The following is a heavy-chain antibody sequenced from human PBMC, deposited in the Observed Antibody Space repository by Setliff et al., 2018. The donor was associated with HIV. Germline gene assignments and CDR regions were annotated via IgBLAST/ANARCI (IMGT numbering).Heavy chain of an antibody. Sequence: PSETLSLTCAVYGGSFSGHYWSWIRQPPGKGLEWIGEINHSGSTNFNPSLRSRVTISLDTSKNQFSLNLSSVTAADTAVYYCARFPLLHKNAFDIWGQGTMVTVSS. J-gene: IGHJ3*02. CDR3: ARFPLLHKNAFDI. V-gene: IGHV4-34*01. CDR2: INHSGST. D-gene: IGHD2-15*01. CDR1: GGSFSGHY.